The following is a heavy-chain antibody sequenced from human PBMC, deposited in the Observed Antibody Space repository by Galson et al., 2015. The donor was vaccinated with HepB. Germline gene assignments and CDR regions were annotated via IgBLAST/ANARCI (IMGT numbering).Heavy chain of an antibody. J-gene: IGHJ4*02. CDR2: ISWNSGSM. CDR1: EFTFDDYA. D-gene: IGHD3-10*01. CDR3: AKVGWVFGSGRPLYYFDY. Sequence: SLRLSCAASEFTFDDYAMHWVRQAPGKGLEWVSGISWNSGSMGYADSVKGRFTISRDNAKNSLYLHLNSLRAEDTALYFCAKVGWVFGSGRPLYYFDYWGQGTLVTVSS. V-gene: IGHV3-9*01.